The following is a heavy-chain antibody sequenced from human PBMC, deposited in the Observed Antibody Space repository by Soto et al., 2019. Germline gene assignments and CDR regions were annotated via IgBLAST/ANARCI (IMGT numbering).Heavy chain of an antibody. D-gene: IGHD6-13*01. CDR3: ARDLSIAAAGTDAFDI. V-gene: IGHV1-18*01. J-gene: IGHJ3*02. Sequence: GASVKVSCKASGYTFTSYGISWVRQAPGQGLEWMGWISAYNGNTNYAQKLQGRVTMTTDTSTSTAYMELRSLRSDDTAVYYCARDLSIAAAGTDAFDIWGQGTMVTVSS. CDR2: ISAYNGNT. CDR1: GYTFTSYG.